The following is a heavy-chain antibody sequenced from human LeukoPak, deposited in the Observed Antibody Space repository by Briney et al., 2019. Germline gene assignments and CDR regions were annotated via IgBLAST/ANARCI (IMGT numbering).Heavy chain of an antibody. CDR1: GYTFTSYA. CDR2: INTNTGNP. J-gene: IGHJ4*02. Sequence: GASVKVSCKASGYTFTSYAMNWVRQAPGQGLEWMGWINTNTGNPTYAQGFTGRFVFSLDTSVSTAYLQISSLKAEDTAVYYCARGWNRRGGAMVYEGYYFDYWGQGTLVTVSS. D-gene: IGHD2-8*01. CDR3: ARGWNRRGGAMVYEGYYFDY. V-gene: IGHV7-4-1*02.